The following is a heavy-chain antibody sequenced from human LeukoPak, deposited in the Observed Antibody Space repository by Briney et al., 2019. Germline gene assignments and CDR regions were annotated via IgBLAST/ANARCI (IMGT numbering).Heavy chain of an antibody. J-gene: IGHJ6*02. Sequence: SVKVSCKASGGTFSSYTISWVRQAPGQGLEWMGRIIPILGIANYAQKFQGRVTITADKFTSTAYMELSSLRSEDTAVYYCARGPYYYDSSGTYYYGMDVWGQGTTVTVSS. D-gene: IGHD3-22*01. CDR2: IIPILGIA. CDR3: ARGPYYYDSSGTYYYGMDV. V-gene: IGHV1-69*02. CDR1: GGTFSSYT.